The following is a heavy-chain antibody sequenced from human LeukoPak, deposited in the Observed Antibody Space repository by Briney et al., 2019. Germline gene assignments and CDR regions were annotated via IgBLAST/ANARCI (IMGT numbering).Heavy chain of an antibody. Sequence: PGGSPRLSCAAPGFTFDDYAMHWVRQAPGQGLEWVSGISWNSGSIGYADSVKGRFTISRDNAKNSLYLQMNSLRAEDTALYYCAKDLQDYYDSSGYLDYWGQGTLVTVSS. J-gene: IGHJ4*02. CDR1: GFTFDDYA. CDR3: AKDLQDYYDSSGYLDY. D-gene: IGHD3-22*01. V-gene: IGHV3-9*01. CDR2: ISWNSGSI.